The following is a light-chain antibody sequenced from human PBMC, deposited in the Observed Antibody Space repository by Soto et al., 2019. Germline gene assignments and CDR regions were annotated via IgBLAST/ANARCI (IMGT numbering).Light chain of an antibody. CDR2: GAF. CDR3: QQYDKWPYT. J-gene: IGKJ2*01. Sequence: EIVLTQSPATLSVSPGERATLSCRTSQSVGSNLAWYQQKPGQAPRLLIYGAFIMAPGFPVTFRGTGSVSEFTLTITSLQSEDGALYYCQQYDKWPYTFGQGTNLEIK. V-gene: IGKV3-15*01. CDR1: QSVGSN.